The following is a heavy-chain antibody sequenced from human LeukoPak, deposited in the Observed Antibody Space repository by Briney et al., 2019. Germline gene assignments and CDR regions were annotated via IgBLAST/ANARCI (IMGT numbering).Heavy chain of an antibody. CDR3: ARDLRASWFDP. D-gene: IGHD1-26*01. V-gene: IGHV4-59*01. CDR1: GGSISSYY. Sequence: SETLSLTCTVSGGSISSYYWSWIRQPPGRGLEWIGYIYYSGSTNYNPSLKSRVTISVDTSKNQFSLKLSSVTAADTAVYYCARDLRASWFDPWGQGTLATVSS. CDR2: IYYSGST. J-gene: IGHJ5*02.